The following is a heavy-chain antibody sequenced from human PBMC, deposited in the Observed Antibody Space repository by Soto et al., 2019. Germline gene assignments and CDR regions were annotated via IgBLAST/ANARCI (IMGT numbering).Heavy chain of an antibody. CDR2: IWYDGSNK. Sequence: PGGSLRLSCAASGFTFSSYGMHWVRQAPGKGLEWVAVIWYDGSNKYYADSVKGRFTISRDNSKNTLYLQMNSLRAEDTAVYYCARGNFGVVVPAAYLPYFDYWGQGTLVTVSS. V-gene: IGHV3-33*01. J-gene: IGHJ4*02. CDR3: ARGNFGVVVPAAYLPYFDY. CDR1: GFTFSSYG. D-gene: IGHD2-2*01.